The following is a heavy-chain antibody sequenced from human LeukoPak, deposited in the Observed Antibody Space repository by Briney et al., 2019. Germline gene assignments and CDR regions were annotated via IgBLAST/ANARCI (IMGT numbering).Heavy chain of an antibody. CDR1: GFTVSSNY. CDR2: IYSGGST. Sequence: AGGSLRLSCAASGFTVSSNYMSWVHQAPGKGLEWVSVIYSGGSTYYADSVKGRFTISRDNSKNTLYLQMNSLRAEDTAVYYCARDYYDSSGSRFDPWGQGTLVTVSS. V-gene: IGHV3-66*01. CDR3: ARDYYDSSGSRFDP. J-gene: IGHJ5*02. D-gene: IGHD3-22*01.